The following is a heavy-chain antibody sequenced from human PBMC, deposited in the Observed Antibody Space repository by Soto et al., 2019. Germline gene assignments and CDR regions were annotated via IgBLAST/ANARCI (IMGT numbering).Heavy chain of an antibody. CDR3: TRHGGAVAGTNY. J-gene: IGHJ4*02. CDR1: GFTFSGSA. CDR2: IRSKAKSYAT. Sequence: GGSLRPSCAASGFTFSGSAMHGVRQASGKGLEWVGRIRSKAKSYATAYSASVKGRFTISRDDSKNTAYLQMNSLKTEDTAVYYCTRHGGAVAGTNYWVQGPLITVSS. D-gene: IGHD6-19*01. V-gene: IGHV3-73*01.